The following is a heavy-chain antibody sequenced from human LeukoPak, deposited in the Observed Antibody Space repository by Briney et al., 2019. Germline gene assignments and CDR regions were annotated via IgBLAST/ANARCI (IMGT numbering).Heavy chain of an antibody. CDR1: GFTFRNYW. J-gene: IGHJ4*02. D-gene: IGHD4-17*01. Sequence: PGGSLRLSCAASGFTFRNYWMTWVRQAPGKGLEWVASIMQGGSEKYYVDSVKGRFTISRDNSKNTLYLQMNSLRAEDTAVYYCAKDTRATVMYYWGQGTLVTVSS. CDR2: IMQGGSEK. CDR3: AKDTRATVMYY. V-gene: IGHV3-7*01.